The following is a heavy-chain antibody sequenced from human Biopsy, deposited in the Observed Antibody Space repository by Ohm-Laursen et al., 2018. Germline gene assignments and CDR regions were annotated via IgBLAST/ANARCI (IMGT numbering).Heavy chain of an antibody. CDR1: GGSISSDY. J-gene: IGHJ6*02. CDR3: ARATNSTGWPYYYFYGMDV. D-gene: IGHD2/OR15-2a*01. Sequence: SQTLSLTCTVSGGSISSDYWSWIRQTPAKGLEWIGYIYYSGSTNYNPSLKSRVTISVDTSKNQFSLRLNSVTAADTAVYYCARATNSTGWPYYYFYGMDVWGQGTTVTVSS. CDR2: IYYSGST. V-gene: IGHV4-59*01.